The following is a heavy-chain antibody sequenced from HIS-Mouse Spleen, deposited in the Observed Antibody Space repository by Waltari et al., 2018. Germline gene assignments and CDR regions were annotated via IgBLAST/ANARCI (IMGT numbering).Heavy chain of an antibody. CDR1: GGSFSGYY. J-gene: IGHJ4*02. CDR3: ARGSPKMRLRSFDY. CDR2: IIHMGST. D-gene: IGHD5-12*01. V-gene: IGHV4-34*01. Sequence: QVQLQQWGAGLLKPSETLSLTCAVYGGSFSGYYWSWIRQPPGKGLEWIGEIIHMGSTTYNPSLKRRVTLSGDPSKNQFSRKLSSVTAADTAVYYCARGSPKMRLRSFDYWGQGTLVTVSS.